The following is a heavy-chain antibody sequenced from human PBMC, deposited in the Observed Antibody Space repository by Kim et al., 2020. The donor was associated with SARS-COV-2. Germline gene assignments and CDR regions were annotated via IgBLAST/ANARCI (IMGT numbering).Heavy chain of an antibody. CDR2: IYYSGST. CDR3: ARDSRRVNSLTNAFDI. Sequence: SETLSLTCTVSGGSISSGGYYWSWIRQHPGKGLEWIGYIYYSGSTYYNPSLKSRVTISVDTSKNQFSLKLSSVTAADTAVYYCARDSRRVNSLTNAFDIWGQGTMVTVSS. V-gene: IGHV4-31*03. D-gene: IGHD1-20*01. J-gene: IGHJ3*02. CDR1: GGSISSGGYY.